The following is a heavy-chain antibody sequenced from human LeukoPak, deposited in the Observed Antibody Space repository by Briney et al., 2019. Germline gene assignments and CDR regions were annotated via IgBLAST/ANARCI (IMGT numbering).Heavy chain of an antibody. CDR1: GFTFDDYG. J-gene: IGHJ2*01. CDR3: AQDNGPYWYFDL. V-gene: IGHV3-9*01. CDR2: ISWNSGST. Sequence: GGSLRLSCAASGFTFDDYGMHWVRQGPGKGLEWVSGISWNSGSTGYADSVKGRFTISRDNAKNSLYLQMNSLRAEDTALYYCAQDNGPYWYFDLWGRGTLVTVSS.